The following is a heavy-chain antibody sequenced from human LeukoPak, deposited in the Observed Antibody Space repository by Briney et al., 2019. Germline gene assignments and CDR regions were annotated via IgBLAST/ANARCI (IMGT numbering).Heavy chain of an antibody. CDR1: GFTFSNAW. CDR3: TTDCGGDCYTYYCYYYYMDV. Sequence: SGGSLRLSCAASGFTFSNAWMSWVRQAPGKGLDWVGRIKSKTDGGTTDYAAPVKGRFTISRDDSKNTLYLQMNSLKTEDTAVYYCTTDCGGDCYTYYCYYYYMDVWGKGTTVTVSS. V-gene: IGHV3-15*01. D-gene: IGHD2-21*01. J-gene: IGHJ6*03. CDR2: IKSKTDGGTT.